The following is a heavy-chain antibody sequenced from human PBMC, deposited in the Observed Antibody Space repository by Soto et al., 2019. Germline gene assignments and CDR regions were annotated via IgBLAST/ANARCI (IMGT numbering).Heavy chain of an antibody. Sequence: ASVKVSCKASGYTFTVYYMHWVRQAPGQGLEWMGWINPNSGDTNYAQKFQGRVTMTRDTSISTAYMELSRLRSDDTAVYYCARTYCTSTSCYGYFDYWGQGTLVTVSS. D-gene: IGHD2-2*01. J-gene: IGHJ4*02. CDR1: GYTFTVYY. V-gene: IGHV1-2*02. CDR3: ARTYCTSTSCYGYFDY. CDR2: INPNSGDT.